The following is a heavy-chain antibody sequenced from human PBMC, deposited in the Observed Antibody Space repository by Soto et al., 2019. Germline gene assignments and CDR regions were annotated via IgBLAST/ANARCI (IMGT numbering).Heavy chain of an antibody. CDR2: IYPGDSDT. Sequence: GESLKISCKGSGYSFTGYWIGWVRQMPGKGLEWMGIIYPGDSDTRYSPSFQGQVTISADKSISTAYLQWSSLKASDTAMYYCARPRSSTSCYFDYWGQGTLVTVSS. D-gene: IGHD2-2*01. CDR3: ARPRSSTSCYFDY. CDR1: GYSFTGYW. J-gene: IGHJ4*02. V-gene: IGHV5-51*01.